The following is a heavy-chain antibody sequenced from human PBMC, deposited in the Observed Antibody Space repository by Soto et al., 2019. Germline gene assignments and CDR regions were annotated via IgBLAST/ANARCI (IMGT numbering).Heavy chain of an antibody. Sequence: ASVKVSCKASGYTFTSYAMHWVRQAPGQRLEWMGWINAGNGYTKYSQKFQGRVTVTRDTSASTAYMELSSLRSEDTAVYYCATAGDDCSTSTCYVIDYWGQVPLVTVSS. CDR3: ATAGDDCSTSTCYVIDY. J-gene: IGHJ4*02. CDR1: GYTFTSYA. V-gene: IGHV1-3*01. CDR2: INAGNGYT. D-gene: IGHD2-2*01.